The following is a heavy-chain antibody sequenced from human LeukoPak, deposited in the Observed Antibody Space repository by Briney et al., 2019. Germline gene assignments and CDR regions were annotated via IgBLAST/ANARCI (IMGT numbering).Heavy chain of an antibody. D-gene: IGHD6-13*01. Sequence: SETLSLTCTVSGGSISSYYWSWIRQPPGKGLEWIGYIYYSGSTYYNPSLKSRVTISVDTSKNQFSLKLSSVTAADTAVYYCAREGRGIAAAGTGNWGQGTLVTVSS. CDR2: IYYSGST. J-gene: IGHJ4*02. V-gene: IGHV4-59*12. CDR3: AREGRGIAAAGTGN. CDR1: GGSISSYY.